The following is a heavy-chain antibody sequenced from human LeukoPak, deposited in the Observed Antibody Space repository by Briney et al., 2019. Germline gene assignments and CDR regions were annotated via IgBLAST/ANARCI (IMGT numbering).Heavy chain of an antibody. CDR3: ARGSMVRGVPYYYYYMDV. V-gene: IGHV3-53*01. CDR2: IYSGGST. D-gene: IGHD3-10*01. CDR1: GFTVSSNY. J-gene: IGHJ6*03. Sequence: GGSLRLSCAASGFTVSSNYMSWVRQAPGKGPEWVSVIYSGGSTYYADSVKGRFTISRDNSKNTLYLQMNSLRAEDTAVYYCARGSMVRGVPYYYYYMDVWGKGTTVTISS.